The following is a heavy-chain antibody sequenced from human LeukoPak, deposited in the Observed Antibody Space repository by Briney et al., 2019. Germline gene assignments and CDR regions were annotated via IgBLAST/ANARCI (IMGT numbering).Heavy chain of an antibody. J-gene: IGHJ4*02. D-gene: IGHD5-18*01. CDR2: ISGSGGST. CDR3: AKDLRAGYSYGYLDY. Sequence: GGSLRLSCAASGFTFSSYAMSWVRQAPGKGLEWVSAISGSGGSTYYADSVKGRFTISRDNSKNTLYLQMNSLRAEDTAVYYCAKDLRAGYSYGYLDYWGQGNLVTVSS. V-gene: IGHV3-23*01. CDR1: GFTFSSYA.